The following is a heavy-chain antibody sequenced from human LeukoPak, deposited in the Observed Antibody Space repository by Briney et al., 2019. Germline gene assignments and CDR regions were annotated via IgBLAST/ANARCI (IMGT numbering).Heavy chain of an antibody. D-gene: IGHD3-9*01. J-gene: IGHJ4*02. CDR2: ISSSSSYI. V-gene: IGHV3-21*01. CDR1: GFTFSSYS. CDR3: ARGLASYDILDSDY. Sequence: RGSLRLSCAASGFTFSSYSMNWVRQAPGKGLEWVSSISSSSSYIYYADSVKGRFTISRDNAKNSLYLQMNSLRAEDTAVYYCARGLASYDILDSDYWGQGTLVTVSS.